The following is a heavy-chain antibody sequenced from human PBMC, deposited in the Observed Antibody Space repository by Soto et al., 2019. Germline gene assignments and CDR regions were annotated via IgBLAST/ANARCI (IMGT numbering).Heavy chain of an antibody. CDR1: GGSFSGYY. D-gene: IGHD3-10*01. J-gene: IGHJ4*02. V-gene: IGHV4-34*01. CDR3: ARAYGSGSYYREGIDY. CDR2: INHSGST. Sequence: QVQLQQWGAGLLKPSETLSLTCAVYGGSFSGYYWSWIRQPPGKGLEWIGEINHSGSTNYNPSLKSRVTISVDTSKNQFPLKLSSVTAADTAVYYCARAYGSGSYYREGIDYWGQGTLVTVSS.